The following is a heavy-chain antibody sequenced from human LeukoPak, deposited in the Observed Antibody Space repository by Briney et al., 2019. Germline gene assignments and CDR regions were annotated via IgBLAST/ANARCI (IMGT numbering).Heavy chain of an antibody. CDR1: GFTFSSYA. D-gene: IGHD6-13*01. CDR3: AREWDGSSWAYFDY. V-gene: IGHV3-30-3*01. J-gene: IGHJ4*02. Sequence: GGSLRLSCAASGFTFSSYAMHWVRQAPGKGLEWVAVISYDGSNKYYADSVKGRFTISRDNSKNTLYLQMNSLRAEDTAVYYCAREWDGSSWAYFDYWGQGTLVTVSS. CDR2: ISYDGSNK.